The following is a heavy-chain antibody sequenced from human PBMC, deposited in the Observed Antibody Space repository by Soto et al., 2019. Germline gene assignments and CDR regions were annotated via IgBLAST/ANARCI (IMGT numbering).Heavy chain of an antibody. J-gene: IGHJ5*02. CDR3: ARWGKREGESSPPTDL. CDR2: ISYDGTNA. V-gene: IGHV3-30*03. CDR1: GFTFSGFG. Sequence: HEELVESGGGVVQPGRSLRLSCAASGFTFSGFGMHWVRQAPGKGLAWVAVISYDGTNAIYADSVKGRFSVSRDNSKNIVYLQMNSLRNEDTATYYCARWGKREGESSPPTDLWGQGTLVTVSS. D-gene: IGHD3-16*01.